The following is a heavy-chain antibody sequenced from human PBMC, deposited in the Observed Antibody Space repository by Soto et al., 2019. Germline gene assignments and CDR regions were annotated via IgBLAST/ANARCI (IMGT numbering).Heavy chain of an antibody. D-gene: IGHD3-22*01. Sequence: VQLLESGGGLVQPGGSLRLSCAASGFTFSSYAMTWVRQAPGKGLEWVSAITGSGGNTNYLDSVKGRFTISRDNSNNALCLQMTCVRAVDTAVYYCAKVGSYSESCGPWYFDLWGRGTLVTVSS. J-gene: IGHJ2*01. V-gene: IGHV3-23*01. CDR1: GFTFSSYA. CDR3: AKVGSYSESCGPWYFDL. CDR2: ITGSGGNT.